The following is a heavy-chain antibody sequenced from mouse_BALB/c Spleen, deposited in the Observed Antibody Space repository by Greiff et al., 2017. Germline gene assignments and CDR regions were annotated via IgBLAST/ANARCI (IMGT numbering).Heavy chain of an antibody. Sequence: VQLQQSGAELAKPGASVKMSCKASGYTFTSYWMHWVKQRPGQGLEWIGYINPSTGYTEYNQKFKDKATLTADKSSSTAYMQLSSLTSEDSAVYYCARWARAVFGWGQGTLVTVSA. V-gene: IGHV1-7*01. CDR1: GYTFTSYW. J-gene: IGHJ3*02. D-gene: IGHD3-1*01. CDR2: INPSTGYT. CDR3: ARWARAVFG.